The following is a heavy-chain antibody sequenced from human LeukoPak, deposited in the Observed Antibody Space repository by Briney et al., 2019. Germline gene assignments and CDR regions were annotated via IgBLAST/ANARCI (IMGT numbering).Heavy chain of an antibody. CDR3: APLHYYASSCYYYGWGFYFDD. D-gene: IGHD3-22*01. V-gene: IGHV4-59*08. CDR1: GGSISSYY. J-gene: IGHJ4*02. CDR2: IYYSGST. Sequence: SETLSLTCTVSGGSISSYYWSWSRQPPGKGLEWIGYIYYSGSTNYNPSLKSRVTISVDTSKNQFSLKLSSVTAAGTAVYYCAPLHYYASSCYYYGWGFYFDDWVQGTLVTVSS.